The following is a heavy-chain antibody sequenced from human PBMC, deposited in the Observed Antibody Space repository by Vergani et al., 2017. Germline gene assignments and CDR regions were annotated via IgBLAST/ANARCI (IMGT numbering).Heavy chain of an antibody. CDR3: AKHFRGWGIDY. J-gene: IGHJ4*02. CDR1: GFTLSNYD. D-gene: IGHD3-16*01. CDR2: IQIDGSNQ. Sequence: QVQLVESGGGVVQRGGSLRLSCATSGFTLSNYDMQWIRQGPGKGLEFVAFIQIDGSNQYYADSVKGRFPLSRDFSKNTLYLQMNSLRTDDTATYYCAKHFRGWGIDYWGQGTQVIVSS. V-gene: IGHV3-30*02.